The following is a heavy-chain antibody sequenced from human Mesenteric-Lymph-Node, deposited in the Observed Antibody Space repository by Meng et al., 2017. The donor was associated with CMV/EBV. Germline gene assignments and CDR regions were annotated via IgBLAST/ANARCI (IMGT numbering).Heavy chain of an antibody. CDR1: GGSISKSNW. V-gene: IGHV4-4*02. Sequence: TCAVAGGSISKSNWWGWVRQPPGKGLELIGEIYHSGSTIYNPSLKSRVTISVDKSKNQFSLKLSSVTAADTAVYYCAGSLFNWYFDLWGRGTLVTVSS. CDR3: AGSLFNWYFDL. J-gene: IGHJ2*01. CDR2: IYHSGST. D-gene: IGHD1-26*01.